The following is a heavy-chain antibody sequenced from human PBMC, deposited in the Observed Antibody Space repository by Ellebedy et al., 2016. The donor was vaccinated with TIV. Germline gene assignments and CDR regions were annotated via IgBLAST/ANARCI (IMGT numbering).Heavy chain of an antibody. CDR1: GGSISSYS. J-gene: IGHJ3*02. D-gene: IGHD4/OR15-4a*01. CDR2: IYYSGST. Sequence: MPSETLSLTCTVSGGSISSYSWSWIRQPPGKGLEWIGYIYYSGSTNYNPSLKSRVTISVDTSKNQFSLKLSSVTAADTAVYYCARDEYGADAFDIWGQGTMVTVSS. CDR3: ARDEYGADAFDI. V-gene: IGHV4-59*01.